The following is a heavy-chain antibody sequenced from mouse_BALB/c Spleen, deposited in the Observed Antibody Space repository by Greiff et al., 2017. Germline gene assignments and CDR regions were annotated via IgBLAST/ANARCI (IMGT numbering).Heavy chain of an antibody. CDR1: GFTFSSVG. CDR3: ARAMISSYFDY. J-gene: IGHJ2*01. D-gene: IGHD2-3*01. CDR2: ISSGSSTI. Sequence: EVQLQESGGGLVQPGGSRKLSCAASGFTFSSVGMHWVRQAPEKGLEWVAYISSGSSTIYYADTVKGRFTISRDNPKNTLFLQMTSLRSEDTAMYYCARAMISSYFDYWGQGTTLTVSS. V-gene: IGHV5-17*02.